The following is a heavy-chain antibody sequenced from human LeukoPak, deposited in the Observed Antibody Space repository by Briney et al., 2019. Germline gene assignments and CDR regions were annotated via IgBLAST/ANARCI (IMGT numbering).Heavy chain of an antibody. CDR3: ARLTFIGGRALRGDVFDI. D-gene: IGHD2-15*01. Sequence: SETLSLTCTVSGGSISGYYWTWIRQSAGKGLEWIGRIYTSGTTNYNPSLKSRVTMSVDTSKNQVSLNLTSVTAADTAVYYCARLTFIGGRALRGDVFDIWGQGTMVAVSS. CDR1: GGSISGYY. V-gene: IGHV4-4*07. CDR2: IYTSGTT. J-gene: IGHJ3*02.